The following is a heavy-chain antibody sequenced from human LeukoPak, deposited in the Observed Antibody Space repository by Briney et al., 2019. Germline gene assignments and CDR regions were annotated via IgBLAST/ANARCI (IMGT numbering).Heavy chain of an antibody. D-gene: IGHD3/OR15-3a*01. V-gene: IGHV4-39*01. CDR3: ARQTGSGLFILP. Sequence: TSETLSLTCTVSGGSISSSRYYWGWIRQPPGKGLEWLGNIYYSGSTYYNPSLKSRVTISVDTSKNQFSLKLTSVTAADTAVYYCARQTGSGLFILPGGQGTLVTVSS. CDR2: IYYSGST. CDR1: GGSISSSRYY. J-gene: IGHJ4*02.